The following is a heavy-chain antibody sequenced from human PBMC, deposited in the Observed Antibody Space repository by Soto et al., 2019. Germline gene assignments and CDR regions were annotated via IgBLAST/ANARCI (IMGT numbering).Heavy chain of an antibody. CDR1: GGTFSSYA. D-gene: IGHD3-9*01. CDR2: IIPIFGTA. V-gene: IGHV1-69*13. CDR3: ARLSGPAYDISTRYYSGDFDY. J-gene: IGHJ4*02. Sequence: SVKVSCKASGGTFSSYAISWVRQAPGQGLEWMGGIIPIFGTANYAQKFQGRVTITADESTSTAYMELSSLRSEDTAVYYCARLSGPAYDISTRYYSGDFDYWGQGTRVTLSS.